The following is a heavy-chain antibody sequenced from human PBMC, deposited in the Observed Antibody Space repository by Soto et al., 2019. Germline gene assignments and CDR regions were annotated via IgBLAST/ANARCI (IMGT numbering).Heavy chain of an antibody. CDR2: ITSNGGST. CDR3: LVASAAY. D-gene: IGHD6-13*01. V-gene: IGHV3-64D*06. J-gene: IGHJ4*02. CDR1: GFTFSSYV. Sequence: PGGSLRLSCSASGFTFSSYVMNWVRQAPGKGLECVSGITSNGGSTFYADSVKGRFIISRDNSQNTVYLQMSSLTTADTAVYYCLVASAAYWGQGTQVTVSS.